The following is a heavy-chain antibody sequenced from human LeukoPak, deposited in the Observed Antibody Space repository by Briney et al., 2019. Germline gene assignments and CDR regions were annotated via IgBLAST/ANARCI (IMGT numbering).Heavy chain of an antibody. D-gene: IGHD4-4*01. CDR3: ARRLLHNYVPSRTGFDP. Sequence: LEWIGEITNYNPPLKSRVTISVDTSKNQFSLKLSSVTAADTAVYYCARRLLHNYVPSRTGFDPWGQGTLVTVSS. J-gene: IGHJ5*02. V-gene: IGHV4-34*01. CDR2: IT.